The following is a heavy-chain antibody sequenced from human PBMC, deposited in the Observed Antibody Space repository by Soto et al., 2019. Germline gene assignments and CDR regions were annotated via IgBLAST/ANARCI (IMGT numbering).Heavy chain of an antibody. CDR1: GGTFSSYT. CDR3: AREDITYIIEDYYYGMDV. D-gene: IGHD3-10*01. V-gene: IGHV1-69*08. J-gene: IGHJ6*02. CDR2: IIASHGNT. Sequence: GASVKVSCKASGGTFSSYTISWVRQAPGQGLEWMGRIIASHGNTKYSQKFQGRVTITRDKSTSTAYMELSSLRTEDTAVYYCAREDITYIIEDYYYGMDVWGQGTTVTVSS.